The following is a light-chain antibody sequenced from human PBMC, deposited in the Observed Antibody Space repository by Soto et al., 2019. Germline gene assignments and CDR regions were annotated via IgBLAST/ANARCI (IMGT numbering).Light chain of an antibody. J-gene: IGKJ1*01. Sequence: VMTQAPATLSVSPGERATLSCRASQTINNNVAWYQLKDGQVPRLVIYGASTRATDIPARFSGSGSGREFTLTISSLQSEDFAEYHCQQYNNWPQTLGQGTKVDSK. CDR1: QTINNN. V-gene: IGKV3-15*01. CDR2: GAS. CDR3: QQYNNWPQT.